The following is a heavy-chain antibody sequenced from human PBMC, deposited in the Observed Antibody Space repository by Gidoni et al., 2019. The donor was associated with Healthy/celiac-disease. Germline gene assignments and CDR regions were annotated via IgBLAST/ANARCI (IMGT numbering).Heavy chain of an antibody. D-gene: IGHD2-15*01. CDR1: GGPISSYY. J-gene: IGHJ5*02. CDR2: IYYSGST. CDR3: ARGNCSGGSCYSWFDP. V-gene: IGHV4-59*01. Sequence: QVQLQESGPGLVKPSETRSLTCTVSGGPISSYYWRWIRTPPGKGLEWIGYIYYSGSTNYNPSLKSRVTISVDTSKNQFSLKLSSVTAADTAVYYCARGNCSGGSCYSWFDPWGQGTLVTVSS.